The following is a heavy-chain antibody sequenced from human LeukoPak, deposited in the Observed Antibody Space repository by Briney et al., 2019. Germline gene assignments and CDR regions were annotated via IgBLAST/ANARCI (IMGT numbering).Heavy chain of an antibody. CDR3: AKDDNYIRFLS. CDR2: ISGSGGGT. CDR1: GFTFRNYA. J-gene: IGHJ5*02. D-gene: IGHD3-16*01. V-gene: IGHV3-23*01. Sequence: GGSLRLSCAASGFTFRNYAMSWVRQAPGKGLDWVSAISGSGGGTYYADSVKGRFTISRDNSKNTLFLQMNSLRAEDTAVYYCAKDDNYIRFLSWGQGTLVTVSS.